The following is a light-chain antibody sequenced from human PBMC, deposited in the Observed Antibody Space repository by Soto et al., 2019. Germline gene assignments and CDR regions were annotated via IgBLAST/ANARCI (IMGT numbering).Light chain of an antibody. V-gene: IGKV1-16*01. Sequence: DIQMTQSPSSLSASVGDSVTIXXRATEDISTFLAWFQQKPGKPPKSXIYAASRLQSGVPSRFSGSGAATDFTLAISSLQPEDFGTYYCQHYNGYPQTFGQGTRLEIK. CDR1: EDISTF. J-gene: IGKJ5*01. CDR3: QHYNGYPQT. CDR2: AAS.